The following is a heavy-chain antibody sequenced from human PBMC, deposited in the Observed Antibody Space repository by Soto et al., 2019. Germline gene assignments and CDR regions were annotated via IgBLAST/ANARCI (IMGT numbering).Heavy chain of an antibody. D-gene: IGHD5-18*01. CDR3: AKDREDTAMTLDY. J-gene: IGHJ4*02. CDR1: GFTFRSHG. CDR2: ISNDGNTK. V-gene: IGHV3-30*18. Sequence: QVQLVESGGGVVQPGRSLRLSCVVSGFTFRSHGMHWVRQAPGKGLEWLAVISNDGNTKYYADSVKGRFTISRDNSRDTLNLQMTTLRPEDTAVYYCAKDREDTAMTLDYWDQGTLVTVSS.